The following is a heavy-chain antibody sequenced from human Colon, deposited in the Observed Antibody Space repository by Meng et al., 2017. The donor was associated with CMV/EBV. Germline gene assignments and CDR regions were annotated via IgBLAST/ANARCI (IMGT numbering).Heavy chain of an antibody. Sequence: GGSLRLSCAVSGLTLNSNAMHWVRQAPGKGLEWLALISYDGGDIYYADSVKGRFTISKDNSKNILYLEMNSLRREDTAVYYCARDPSLTWVAKRPDYWGQGTTVTVSS. CDR2: ISYDGGDI. D-gene: IGHD1-26*01. V-gene: IGHV3-30*04. J-gene: IGHJ4*03. CDR1: GLTLNSNA. CDR3: ARDPSLTWVAKRPDY.